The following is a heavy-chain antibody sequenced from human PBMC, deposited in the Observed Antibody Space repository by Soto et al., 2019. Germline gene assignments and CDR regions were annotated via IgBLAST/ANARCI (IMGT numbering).Heavy chain of an antibody. CDR3: PREEGSNNWYYYYGMEV. J-gene: IGHJ6*02. CDR1: GYVFTNYF. Sequence: QVQLVQSGAEVKKPGASVKVSCKASGYVFTNYFMHWVRQATGQGLEWMGIINLNVGGTSYAQKFKSRITMNRDKDTSTVYTDLGSLTSEDTDIYFCPREEGSNNWYYYYGMEVCGQG. V-gene: IGHV1-46*01. CDR2: INLNVGGT. D-gene: IGHD1-1*01.